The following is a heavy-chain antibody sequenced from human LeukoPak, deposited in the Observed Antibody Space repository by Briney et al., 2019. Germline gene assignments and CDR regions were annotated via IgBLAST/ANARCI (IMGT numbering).Heavy chain of an antibody. J-gene: IGHJ4*02. CDR3: AKRGVVIRVILVGFHKEAYYFES. V-gene: IGHV3-23*01. CDR2: ISDSGGST. D-gene: IGHD3/OR15-3a*01. Sequence: GGSLRLSCAVSGITLSNYGMSWVRQAPGKGLEWVAGISDSGGSTKYADSVKGRFTIARDNRKNTLYPQMNSLRAEDTAVYFCAKRGVVIRVILVGFHKEAYYFESWGQGALVTVSS. CDR1: GITLSNYG.